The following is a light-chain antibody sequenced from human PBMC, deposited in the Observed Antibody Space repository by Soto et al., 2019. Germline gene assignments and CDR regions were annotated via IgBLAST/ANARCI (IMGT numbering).Light chain of an antibody. V-gene: IGKV1-5*01. Sequence: IQVNKSPSAVSATVRDRVTITCRASQTISNCLDWYQQKSGRAPELLVYAASNLQRGVPSRFTGSGSGTHFTLTISSLQPDDFATYSCPPYHIYSFGQGTKVDNK. J-gene: IGKJ1*01. CDR1: QTISNC. CDR3: PPYHIYS. CDR2: AAS.